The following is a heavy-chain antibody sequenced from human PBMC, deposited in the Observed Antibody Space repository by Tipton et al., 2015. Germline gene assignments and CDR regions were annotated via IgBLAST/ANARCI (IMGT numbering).Heavy chain of an antibody. J-gene: IGHJ4*02. CDR1: GGSISRYY. V-gene: IGHV4-59*01. Sequence: TLSLTCTVSGGSISRYYWSWIRQPPGRGLEWIGYIYYSGSTNYNPSLKSRVTMSVDTSKNQFSLNLNSVTAEDTAVYYCAGFDSYYYDSSDYWGQGTLVTVSS. CDR3: AGFDSYYYDSSDY. D-gene: IGHD3-22*01. CDR2: IYYSGST.